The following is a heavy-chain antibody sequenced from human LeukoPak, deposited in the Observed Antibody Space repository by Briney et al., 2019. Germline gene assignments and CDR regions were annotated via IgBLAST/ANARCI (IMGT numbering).Heavy chain of an antibody. Sequence: GGSLRLSCAASGFTFSSYAMHWVRQAPGKGLEWVAVISYDGSNKYYADSVKGRFTISRDNSKNTLYLQMNSLRAEDTAVYYCARDWYYDSSGYPGSYFDYWGQGTLVTVSS. CDR2: ISYDGSNK. V-gene: IGHV3-30-3*01. J-gene: IGHJ4*02. CDR3: ARDWYYDSSGYPGSYFDY. D-gene: IGHD3-22*01. CDR1: GFTFSSYA.